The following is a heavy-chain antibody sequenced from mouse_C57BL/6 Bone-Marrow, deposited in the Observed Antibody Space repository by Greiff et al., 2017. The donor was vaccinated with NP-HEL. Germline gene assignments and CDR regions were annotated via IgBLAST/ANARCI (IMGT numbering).Heavy chain of an antibody. CDR2: ISDGGSYT. J-gene: IGHJ3*01. V-gene: IGHV5-4*01. D-gene: IGHD2-4*01. CDR3: ARFYDYEPFAY. Sequence: EVQGVESGGGLVKPGGSLKLSCAASGFTFSSYAMSWVRQTPEKRLEWVATISDGGSYTYYPDNVKGRFTISRDNAKNNLYLQMSHLKSEDTAMYYCARFYDYEPFAYWGQGTLVTVSA. CDR1: GFTFSSYA.